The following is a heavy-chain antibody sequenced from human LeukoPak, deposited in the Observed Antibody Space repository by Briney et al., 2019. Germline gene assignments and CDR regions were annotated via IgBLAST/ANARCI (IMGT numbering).Heavy chain of an antibody. CDR2: ISLSGDIT. J-gene: IGHJ4*02. D-gene: IGHD5-12*01. Sequence: GGTLRLSCAGYGFTFSNDGMNWVRQAAGKGLEWVSGISLSGDITYYIDSVKGRFTISRDNSKNTFYLQMNSLRAEDTAVYYCARDSGWLRFRYWGQGTLVTVSS. V-gene: IGHV3-23*01. CDR1: GFTFSNDG. CDR3: ARDSGWLRFRY.